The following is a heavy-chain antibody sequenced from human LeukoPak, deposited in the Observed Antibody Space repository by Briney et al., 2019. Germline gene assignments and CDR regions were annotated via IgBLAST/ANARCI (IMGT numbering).Heavy chain of an antibody. J-gene: IGHJ6*02. V-gene: IGHV3-23*01. CDR1: GFTFSSYV. D-gene: IGHD2-15*01. CDR3: ARAGGVDNGMDV. Sequence: GGSLRLSCAASGFTFSSYVMSWVRQAPGKGLEWVSAISGSGGGTYYADSVKGRFTISRDNSKNTLFLQMNSLRAEDTAVYYCARAGGVDNGMDVWGQGTTVTVSS. CDR2: ISGSGGGT.